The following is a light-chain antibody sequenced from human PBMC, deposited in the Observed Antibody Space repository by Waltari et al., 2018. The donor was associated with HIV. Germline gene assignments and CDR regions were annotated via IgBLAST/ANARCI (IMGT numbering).Light chain of an antibody. CDR2: NGS. J-gene: IGKJ4*01. V-gene: IGKV3-11*01. CDR1: PYIAIF. Sequence: EIVLTQSPAPLSLSPCDRATISCTASPYIAIFLGWFQQKPAQPPRLPVYNGSKRATGIPARFTGSGSGTDFTLTISSLEPEDFAFYFCQQRRTFPPTFGGGTKVEIK. CDR3: QQRRTFPPT.